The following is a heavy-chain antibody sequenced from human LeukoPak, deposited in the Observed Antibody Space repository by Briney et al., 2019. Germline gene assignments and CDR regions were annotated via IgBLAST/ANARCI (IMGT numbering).Heavy chain of an antibody. CDR3: ARRYCGSTSCPWDY. Sequence: PGGSLRLSCAASGFSFSSYSMNWVRQAPGKGLEWVSSISPSSTSYTYYADSVKGRFTISRDSAKNSLYLQMNSLRDEDTAVYYCARRYCGSTSCPWDYWGQGTLVTVSS. D-gene: IGHD2-2*01. CDR2: ISPSSTSYT. CDR1: GFSFSSYS. V-gene: IGHV3-21*01. J-gene: IGHJ4*02.